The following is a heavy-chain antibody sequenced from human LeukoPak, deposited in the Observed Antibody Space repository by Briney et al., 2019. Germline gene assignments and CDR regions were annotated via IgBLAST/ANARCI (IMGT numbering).Heavy chain of an antibody. CDR2: IYTSGST. Sequence: SETLSLTCTVSGGSISSYYWSWIRQPAGKGLEWIGRIYTSGSTNYNPSLKSRVTMSVDASKNQFSLKLSSVTAADTAVYYCTRPFDYYGSGTYETIDDYWGQGTLVTVSS. V-gene: IGHV4-4*07. CDR3: TRPFDYYGSGTYETIDDY. J-gene: IGHJ4*02. CDR1: GGSISSYY. D-gene: IGHD3-10*01.